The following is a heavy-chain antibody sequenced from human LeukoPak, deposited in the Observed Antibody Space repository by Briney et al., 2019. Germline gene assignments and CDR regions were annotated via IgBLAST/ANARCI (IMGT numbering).Heavy chain of an antibody. V-gene: IGHV1-24*01. CDR1: GKTLSDLS. J-gene: IGHJ4*02. CDR2: SDPEDGEG. CDR3: VTGFTTMAVDYFDY. D-gene: IGHD5-18*01. Sequence: ASVKVSCKVSGKTLSDLSIHWLRQPPGKGLEWLGGSDPEDGEGIYAQMFQGRVTMTEDTSIDTAYMELSSLRSEDTAVYYCVTGFTTMAVDYFDYWGQGTLVTVSP.